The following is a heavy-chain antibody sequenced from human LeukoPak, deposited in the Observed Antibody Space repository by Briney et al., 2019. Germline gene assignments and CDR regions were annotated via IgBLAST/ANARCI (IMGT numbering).Heavy chain of an antibody. Sequence: GGSLRLSCAASGFTFSDFYVNWIRQAPGKGLEWVSYIGSSGLTIYYIDSVKGRFTISRDNATNSLYLQMNSLRAEDTAVYYCAKDREWLRYLDYWGQGTLVTVSS. CDR1: GFTFSDFY. CDR3: AKDREWLRYLDY. V-gene: IGHV3-11*04. J-gene: IGHJ4*02. D-gene: IGHD5-12*01. CDR2: IGSSGLTI.